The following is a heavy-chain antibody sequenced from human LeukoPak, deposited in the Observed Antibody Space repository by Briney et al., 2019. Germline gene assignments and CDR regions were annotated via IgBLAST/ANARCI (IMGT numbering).Heavy chain of an antibody. CDR3: ARDADSSGWYYFDC. Sequence: WRSLTLTCAASGFTISSYAMNWIRQPPGKGLEWMAVIYYSGSNKYYADSVKGRFTISRDNSKNTLYLQMNSLRAEDTAVYYCARDADSSGWYYFDCWGQGTLVSDCS. J-gene: IGHJ4*02. CDR2: IYYSGSNK. CDR1: GFTISSYA. D-gene: IGHD6-19*01. V-gene: IGHV3-30*04.